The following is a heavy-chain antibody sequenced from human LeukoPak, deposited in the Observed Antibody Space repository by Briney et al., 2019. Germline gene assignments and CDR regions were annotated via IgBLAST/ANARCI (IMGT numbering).Heavy chain of an antibody. CDR2: IYYSGST. CDR3: ARESIAVAGTSPYNWFDP. Sequence: SETLSLTCTVSGGSISSYYWSWIRQPPGKGQEWIGYIYYSGSTNYNPSLKSRVTISVDTSKNQFSLKLSSVTAADTAVYYCARESIAVAGTSPYNWFDPWGQGTLVTVSS. V-gene: IGHV4-59*01. CDR1: GGSISSYY. D-gene: IGHD6-19*01. J-gene: IGHJ5*02.